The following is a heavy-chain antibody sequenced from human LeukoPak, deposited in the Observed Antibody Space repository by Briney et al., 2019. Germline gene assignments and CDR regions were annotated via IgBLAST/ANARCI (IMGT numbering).Heavy chain of an antibody. Sequence: RSGGSLRLSCAASGFTSDDYGMSWVRQAPGKGLEWVSGINWNGGSTGYADSVKGRFTISRDNAKNSLYLQMNSLRAEDTALYYCAKDMRPGIAAVAFDYWGQGTLVTVSS. D-gene: IGHD6-13*01. V-gene: IGHV3-20*04. CDR2: INWNGGST. J-gene: IGHJ4*02. CDR3: AKDMRPGIAAVAFDY. CDR1: GFTSDDYG.